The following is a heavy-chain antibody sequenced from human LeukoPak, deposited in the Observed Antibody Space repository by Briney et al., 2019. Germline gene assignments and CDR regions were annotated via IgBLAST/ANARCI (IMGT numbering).Heavy chain of an antibody. CDR2: MNPNSGNT. J-gene: IGHJ4*02. Sequence: GASVKVSCKASGYTFTSYDINWVRQATGQGLERMGWMNPNSGNTGYAQKFQGRVTMTRNTSISTAYMELSSLRSEDTAVYYCARGRGYSGYDLDGLFDYWGQGTLVTVSS. CDR1: GYTFTSYD. D-gene: IGHD5-12*01. V-gene: IGHV1-8*01. CDR3: ARGRGYSGYDLDGLFDY.